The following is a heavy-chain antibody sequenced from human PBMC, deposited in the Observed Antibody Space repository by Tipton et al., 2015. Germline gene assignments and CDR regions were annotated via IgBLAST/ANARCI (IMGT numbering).Heavy chain of an antibody. CDR1: GGSISSYY. V-gene: IGHV4-59*01. D-gene: IGHD3-3*01. CDR3: ARLWSYDFWSGTSYSFDY. Sequence: TLSLTCTISGGSISSYYWSWIRQPPGKGLEWIGYIHKSGSTRYNPSLESRVTISLDTSKNLFSLKLTSVTAADTAVYHCARLWSYDFWSGTSYSFDYWGQGTLVTVSS. CDR2: IHKSGST. J-gene: IGHJ4*02.